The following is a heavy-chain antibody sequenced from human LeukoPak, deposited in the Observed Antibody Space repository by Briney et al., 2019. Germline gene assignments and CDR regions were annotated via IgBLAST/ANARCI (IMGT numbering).Heavy chain of an antibody. CDR2: ISYSGST. CDR1: GFTFSSYA. J-gene: IGHJ4*02. V-gene: IGHV4-59*12. Sequence: GSLRLSCAASGFTFSSYAMSWIRQPPGKGLEWIGYISYSGSTNYNPSLRSRVTISVDTSKNQFSLKLSSVTAADTAVYYCARDGVTTADTLDYWGQGTLVTVSS. D-gene: IGHD4-17*01. CDR3: ARDGVTTADTLDY.